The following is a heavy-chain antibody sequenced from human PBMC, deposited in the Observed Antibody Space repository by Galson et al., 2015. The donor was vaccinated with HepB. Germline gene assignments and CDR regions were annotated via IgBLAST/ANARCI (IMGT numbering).Heavy chain of an antibody. CDR2: IYSGGST. V-gene: IGHV3-66*02. CDR3: ARVGPSMVFEEYYFDY. Sequence: SLRLSCAASGFTVSSNYMSWVRQAPGKGLEWVSVIYSGGSTYYADSVKGRFTISRDNSKNTLYLQMNSLRAEDTAVYYCARVGPSMVFEEYYFDYWGQGTLVTVSS. D-gene: IGHD3-10*01. J-gene: IGHJ4*02. CDR1: GFTVSSNY.